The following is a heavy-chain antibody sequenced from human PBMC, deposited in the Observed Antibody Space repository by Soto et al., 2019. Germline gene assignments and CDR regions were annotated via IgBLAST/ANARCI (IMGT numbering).Heavy chain of an antibody. V-gene: IGHV4-59*01. CDR1: GGSISSYY. D-gene: IGHD5-18*01. CDR2: IYYSGST. J-gene: IGHJ5*02. Sequence: SETLSLTCTVSGGSISSYYWSWIRQPPGKGLEWIGYIYYSGSTNYNPSLKSRVTISVDTSKNQFSLKLSSVTAADTAVYYCARVDGYSYGYGWFDPWGQGTLVTVSS. CDR3: ARVDGYSYGYGWFDP.